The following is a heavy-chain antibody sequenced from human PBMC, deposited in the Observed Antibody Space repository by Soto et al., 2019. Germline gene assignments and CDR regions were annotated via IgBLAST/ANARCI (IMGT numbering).Heavy chain of an antibody. CDR3: ARGEDIVLVPAAIDHPGYGMDV. CDR1: GFTFSSYG. D-gene: IGHD2-2*01. V-gene: IGHV3-33*01. J-gene: IGHJ6*02. Sequence: QVQLVESGGGVVQPGRSLRLSCAASGFTFSSYGMHWVRQAPGKGLEWVAVIWYDGSNKYYADSVKGRFTISRDNSKNTLYLQMTSLRAEDPAVYYCARGEDIVLVPAAIDHPGYGMDVWGQGTTVTVSS. CDR2: IWYDGSNK.